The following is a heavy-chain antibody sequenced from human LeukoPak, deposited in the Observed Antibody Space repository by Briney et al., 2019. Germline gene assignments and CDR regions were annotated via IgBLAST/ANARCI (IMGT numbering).Heavy chain of an antibody. J-gene: IGHJ6*03. CDR3: TYGSGGRWDYMDV. CDR1: GFTFGDDA. CDR2: IRSKAYGRTT. D-gene: IGHD3-10*01. Sequence: PGGSLRLSCTASGFTFGDDAMSWFRQAPGKGLEWVGFIRSKAYGRTTEYAASVKGRFTISRDDSKSIAYRQMNSLKTEDTAVYYCTYGSGGRWDYMDVWGKGTTVTVSS. V-gene: IGHV3-49*03.